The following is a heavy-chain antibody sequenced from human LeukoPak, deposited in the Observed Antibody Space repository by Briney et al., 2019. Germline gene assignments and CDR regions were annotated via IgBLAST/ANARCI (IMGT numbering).Heavy chain of an antibody. J-gene: IGHJ4*02. V-gene: IGHV3-49*04. CDR3: TRVYYGHMEPLDY. D-gene: IGHD3-3*01. CDR1: GFTFGDYP. CDR2: IRSKAYSGTT. Sequence: PGGSLRLSCTASGFTFGDYPMSWVRQAPGKGLEWVGFIRSKAYSGTTEYAASLKGRFTISRDDSKSIAYLQMNSLKTEDTAVYYCTRVYYGHMEPLDYWGQGTLVTVLS.